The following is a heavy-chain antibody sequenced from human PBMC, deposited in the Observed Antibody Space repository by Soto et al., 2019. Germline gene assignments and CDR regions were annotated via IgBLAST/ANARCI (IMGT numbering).Heavy chain of an antibody. Sequence: QVQLQESGPGLVKPSQTLSLTCTVSGGSISSGDYYWSWIRQPPGKGLEWIGYIYYSGSTYYNPSLKRRVTISVDTSKNQFSLQLSSVTAADTAVYYCARAGDYYDSSGYSTYFDYWGQGTLVTVSS. J-gene: IGHJ4*02. D-gene: IGHD3-22*01. CDR1: GGSISSGDYY. V-gene: IGHV4-30-4*01. CDR3: ARAGDYYDSSGYSTYFDY. CDR2: IYYSGST.